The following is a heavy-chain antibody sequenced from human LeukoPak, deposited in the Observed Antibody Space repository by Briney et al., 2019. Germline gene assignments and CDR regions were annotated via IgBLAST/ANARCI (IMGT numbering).Heavy chain of an antibody. CDR3: TRGPMQLWIHNAMDV. J-gene: IGHJ6*02. CDR2: IRSKAYRGTT. CDR1: GFTFGDHA. V-gene: IGHV3-49*04. D-gene: IGHD5-18*01. Sequence: GGSLRLSCITSGFTFGDHAMSWVRQAPGKGLEWVGFIRSKAYRGTTEYGASVKGRFTISRDDSNSIAYLQMNSLKIEDTAVYYCTRGPMQLWIHNAMDVWGQGTAVTVSS.